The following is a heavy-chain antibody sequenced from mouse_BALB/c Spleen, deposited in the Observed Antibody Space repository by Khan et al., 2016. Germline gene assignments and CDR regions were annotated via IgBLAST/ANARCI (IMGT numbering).Heavy chain of an antibody. J-gene: IGHJ3*01. CDR2: INTNTGEP. V-gene: IGHV9-3*02. CDR3: AYDYYGINWFAY. D-gene: IGHD1-1*01. Sequence: QIQLVQSGPELKKPGETVKISCKASGYTFTNYGMNWVKQAPGKGLKWMGWINTNTGEPTYAEEFKGRFAFSLETSASTAYLQINNLKNEDTATCSCAYDYYGINWFAYWGQGTLVTVSA. CDR1: GYTFTNYG.